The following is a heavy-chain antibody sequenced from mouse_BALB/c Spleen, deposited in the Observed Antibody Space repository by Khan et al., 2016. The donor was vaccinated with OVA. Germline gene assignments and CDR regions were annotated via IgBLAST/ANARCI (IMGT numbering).Heavy chain of an antibody. CDR3: ARRNYFGYTFAY. CDR2: ISPGSGDT. J-gene: IGHJ3*01. CDR1: GYTFTDFY. D-gene: IGHD1-2*01. Sequence: QVQLQQSGTELARPGASVNLSCKASGYTFTDFYINWVKQRSGQGLEWIGEISPGSGDTYYNEKFKGKATLTADKSSSTAYMQLSSLTSGASAVYFCARRNYFGYTFAYWGQGTLVTVSA. V-gene: IGHV1-77*01.